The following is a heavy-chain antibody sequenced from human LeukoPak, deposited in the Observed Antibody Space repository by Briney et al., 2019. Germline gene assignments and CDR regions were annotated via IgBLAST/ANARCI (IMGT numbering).Heavy chain of an antibody. Sequence: GRSPRLSCAASGFTSSDYYMTWIRQPPGKGPEWISYISSSGGTTTYVDSVKGRFTISRDNAKNSLYLQMNSLRADDTAVYYCARSNYYTVDVWGQGTAVTVSS. J-gene: IGHJ6*02. CDR2: ISSSGGTT. CDR3: ARSNYYTVDV. V-gene: IGHV3-11*01. CDR1: GFTSSDYY.